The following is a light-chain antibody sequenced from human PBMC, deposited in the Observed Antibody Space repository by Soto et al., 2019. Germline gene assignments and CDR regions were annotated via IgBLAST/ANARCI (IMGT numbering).Light chain of an antibody. CDR2: GAS. CDR3: QQYNNWPLT. Sequence: EIGLSQSPGTVSLSQGERATLSCRASQSVSSSYLAWYQQKPGQAPRLLIYGASTRATGIPARFSGSGSGTEFTLTISSLQSEDFAVYYCQQYNNWPLTFGGGTKVDIK. V-gene: IGKV3-15*01. J-gene: IGKJ4*01. CDR1: QSVSSSY.